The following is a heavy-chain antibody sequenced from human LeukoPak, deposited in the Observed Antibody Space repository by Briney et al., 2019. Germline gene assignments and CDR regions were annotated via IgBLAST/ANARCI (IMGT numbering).Heavy chain of an antibody. J-gene: IGHJ4*02. Sequence: GGSLRLSCAASGFTFSSYSMNWVRQTPGKGLEWVSSISSSSSYIYYADSVKGRFTISRDNAKNSLYLQMNSLRAEDTAVYYCARDVQWLDPGYFDYWGQGTLVTVSS. D-gene: IGHD6-19*01. CDR3: ARDVQWLDPGYFDY. CDR2: ISSSSSYI. CDR1: GFTFSSYS. V-gene: IGHV3-21*01.